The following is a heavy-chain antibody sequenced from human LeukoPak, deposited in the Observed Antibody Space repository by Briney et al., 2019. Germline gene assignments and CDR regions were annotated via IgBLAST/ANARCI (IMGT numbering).Heavy chain of an antibody. CDR2: IYYSGST. Sequence: PSETLSLTCTVSGGSISSGDYYWSWIRQPPRKGLEWIGYIYYSGSTYYNPSLKSRVTISVDTSKNQFSLKLSSVTAADTAVYYCARDRPDDYGDYGSWGQGTLVTVSS. J-gene: IGHJ4*02. CDR3: ARDRPDDYGDYGS. V-gene: IGHV4-30-4*01. D-gene: IGHD4-17*01. CDR1: GGSISSGDYY.